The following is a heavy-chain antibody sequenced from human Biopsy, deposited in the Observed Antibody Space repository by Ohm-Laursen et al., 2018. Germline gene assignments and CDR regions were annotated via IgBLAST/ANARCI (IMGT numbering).Heavy chain of an antibody. CDR3: ARDLGNLRGVMFYLDS. CDR1: GFTFSSFG. CDR2: VWYDGINK. J-gene: IGHJ4*02. Sequence: SLRLSCTASGFTFSSFGMHWVRQAPGKGLEWVAVVWYDGINKFYADSVEGRFIISRDNFKNTVYLEMNSLRPEDTAVYYCARDLGNLRGVMFYLDSWGQGTLVSVSS. D-gene: IGHD3-16*01. V-gene: IGHV3-33*01.